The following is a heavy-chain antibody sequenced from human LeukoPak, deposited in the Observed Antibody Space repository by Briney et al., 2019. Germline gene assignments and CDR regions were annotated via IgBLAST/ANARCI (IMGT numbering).Heavy chain of an antibody. Sequence: PGGSLRLSCAASGFTFSSYWMSWVRQAPGKGLEWVANIKQDGSEKYYVDSVKGRFTISRDNAKNSLYLQMNSLRAEDTAVYYCARASLRVIGAFDIWGQGTMVTVSS. CDR3: ARASLRVIGAFDI. CDR2: IKQDGSEK. CDR1: GFTFSSYW. D-gene: IGHD3-16*02. V-gene: IGHV3-7*01. J-gene: IGHJ3*02.